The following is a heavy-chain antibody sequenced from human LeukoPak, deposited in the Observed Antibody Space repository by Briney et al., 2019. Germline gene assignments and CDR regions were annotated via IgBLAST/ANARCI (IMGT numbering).Heavy chain of an antibody. CDR2: ISSSSSYI. CDR3: ASSVVPAAIKGRGYFDY. J-gene: IGHJ4*02. D-gene: IGHD2-2*02. CDR1: GFSFSSYS. Sequence: PGGSLRLSCAASGFSFSSYSIHWVRQAPGKGLEWVSSISSSSSYIYYADSEKGRFTISRDNAKNPLYLQMNSLRAEDTAVYYCASSVVPAAIKGRGYFDYWGQGTLVTVSS. V-gene: IGHV3-21*01.